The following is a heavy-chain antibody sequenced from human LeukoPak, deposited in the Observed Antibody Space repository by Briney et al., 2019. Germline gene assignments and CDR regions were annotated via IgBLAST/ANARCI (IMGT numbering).Heavy chain of an antibody. J-gene: IGHJ4*02. CDR3: AREQKDYDFWSGYYNGYFDY. V-gene: IGHV3-21*01. CDR1: GFTFSSYS. D-gene: IGHD3-3*01. CDR2: ISSSSSYI. Sequence: GGSLRLSCAASGFTFSSYSMNWVRQAPGKGLEWVSSISSSSSYIYYADSVKGRFTISRDNAKDSLYLQMNSLRAEDTAVYYCAREQKDYDFWSGYYNGYFDYWGQGTLVTVSS.